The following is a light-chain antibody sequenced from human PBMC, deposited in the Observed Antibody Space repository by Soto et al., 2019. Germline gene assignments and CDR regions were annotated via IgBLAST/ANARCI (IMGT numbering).Light chain of an antibody. Sequence: VLTQSAGTLALSRGERATLSCTASQSLSGSQLAWYKPKPGQAPRLLIHDASSRASGISDRFTGSGSGTDFTLTITTLEPEDFAVYYCQQYGSSPRTFGLGTKVDIK. CDR2: DAS. CDR1: QSLSGSQ. V-gene: IGKV3-20*01. CDR3: QQYGSSPRT. J-gene: IGKJ1*01.